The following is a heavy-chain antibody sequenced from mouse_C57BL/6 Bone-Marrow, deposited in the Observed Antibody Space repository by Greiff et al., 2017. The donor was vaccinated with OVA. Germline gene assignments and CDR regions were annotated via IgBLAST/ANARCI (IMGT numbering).Heavy chain of an antibody. V-gene: IGHV1-80*01. CDR1: GYAFSSYW. Sequence: QVQLKQSGAELVKPGASVKISCKASGYAFSSYWMNWVKQRPGKGLEWIGQIYPGDGDTNYNGKFKGKATLTADKSSSTAYMQLSSLTSEDSAVYFCARGGTTVHYFDYWGQGTTLTVSS. J-gene: IGHJ2*01. CDR2: IYPGDGDT. CDR3: ARGGTTVHYFDY. D-gene: IGHD1-1*01.